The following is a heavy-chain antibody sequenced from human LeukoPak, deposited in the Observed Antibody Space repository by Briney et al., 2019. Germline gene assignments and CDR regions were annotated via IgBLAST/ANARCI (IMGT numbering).Heavy chain of an antibody. Sequence: GGSLRLSCTVSGFTVSSNSMSWVRQAPGKGLEWVSVIYSGGSTYYADSVKGRFTISRDNSKNTLYLQMNSLRAEDTAVYYCASDRRLVRAFDIWGQGTMVTVSS. V-gene: IGHV3-53*01. CDR1: GFTVSSNS. D-gene: IGHD2-2*01. J-gene: IGHJ3*02. CDR3: ASDRRLVRAFDI. CDR2: IYSGGST.